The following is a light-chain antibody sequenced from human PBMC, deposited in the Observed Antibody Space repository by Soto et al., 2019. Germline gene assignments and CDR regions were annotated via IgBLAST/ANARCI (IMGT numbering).Light chain of an antibody. CDR2: GNS. J-gene: IGLJ2*01. CDR3: QSSDSSLRRV. CDR1: SSNIGAGYG. V-gene: IGLV1-40*01. Sequence: QSVLTQPPSVSGAPGQRVTISCTGSSSNIGAGYGVHWYQQLPGTAPKLLIYGNSNRPSGVPDRFSGSKSGTSASLAITGLQAEYEADYYCQSSDSSLRRVFGGGTQLTVL.